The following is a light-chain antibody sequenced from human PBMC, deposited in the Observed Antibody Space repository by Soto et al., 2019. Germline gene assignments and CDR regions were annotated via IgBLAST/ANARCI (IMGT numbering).Light chain of an antibody. CDR3: QRYNDVPRT. V-gene: IGKV1-27*01. Sequence: DIQMTQSPSSLSASVGDRVTITCRASQGISKYLAWYQQKPGKVPKLLISAASTLRSGVPSRFSGSGFGTEFTLTISRLQPEDVETYYCQRYNDVPRTFGQGTKVDIK. CDR2: AAS. CDR1: QGISKY. J-gene: IGKJ1*01.